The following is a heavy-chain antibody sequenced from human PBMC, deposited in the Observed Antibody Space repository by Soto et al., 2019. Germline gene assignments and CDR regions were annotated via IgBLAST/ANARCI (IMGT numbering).Heavy chain of an antibody. V-gene: IGHV1-69*06. CDR2: IIPIFGTA. D-gene: IGHD3-22*01. J-gene: IGHJ6*02. CDR3: ARSITMIVVVPGVPYYYGMDV. Sequence: SVKVSCKASGGTFSSYAISWVRQAPGQGLEWMGGIIPIFGTANYAQKFQGRVTITADKSTSTAYMELSSLRSEDTAVYYCARSITMIVVVPGVPYYYGMDVWGQGTMVTVSS. CDR1: GGTFSSYA.